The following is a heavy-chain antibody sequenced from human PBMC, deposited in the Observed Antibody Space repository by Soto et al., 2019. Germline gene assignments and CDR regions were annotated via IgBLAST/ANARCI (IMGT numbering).Heavy chain of an antibody. CDR3: ARQYCSSTSCYYFDY. V-gene: IGHV4-31*03. J-gene: IGHJ4*02. CDR1: GGSISSGGYY. CDR2: IYYSGST. Sequence: PSETLSLTCTVSGGSISSGGYYWSWIRQHPGKGLEWIGYIYYSGSTYYNPSLKSRVTISVDTSKNQFSLKLSSVTAADTAVYYCARQYCSSTSCYYFDYWGQGTLVTVSS. D-gene: IGHD2-2*01.